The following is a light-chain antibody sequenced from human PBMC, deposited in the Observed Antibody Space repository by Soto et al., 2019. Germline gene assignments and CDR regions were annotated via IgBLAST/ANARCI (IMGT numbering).Light chain of an antibody. CDR3: QQNYSPPPIT. J-gene: IGKJ5*01. CDR1: QGISSY. Sequence: DIQLTQSPSFLSASVGDRVTITCRASQGISSYLAWYQQKPGKAPKLLIYAASTLQSGVPSRFSGSGFGTDFTLTISSLQTEDFATYYCQQNYSPPPITFGQGTRLEI. V-gene: IGKV1-9*01. CDR2: AAS.